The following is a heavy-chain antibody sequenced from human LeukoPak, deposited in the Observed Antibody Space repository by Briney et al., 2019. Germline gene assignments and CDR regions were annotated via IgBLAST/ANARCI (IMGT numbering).Heavy chain of an antibody. V-gene: IGHV4-34*01. J-gene: IGHJ4*02. D-gene: IGHD3-10*01. Sequence: PSETLSLTCAVYGGSFSGCYWSWIRQPPGKGLEWIGEINHSGSTNYNPSLKSRVTISVDTSKNQFSLKLSSVTAADTAVYYCAKIRGVINYWGQGTLVTASS. CDR3: AKIRGVINY. CDR1: GGSFSGCY. CDR2: INHSGST.